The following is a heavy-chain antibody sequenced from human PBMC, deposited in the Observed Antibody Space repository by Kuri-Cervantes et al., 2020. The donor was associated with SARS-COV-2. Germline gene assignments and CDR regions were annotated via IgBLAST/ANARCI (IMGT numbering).Heavy chain of an antibody. Sequence: GESLRLSCAASGFTFSSYSMNWVRQAPGKGLEWVSYISSSSSTIYYADSVKGRFTISRDNSKNTLYLQMNSLRAGDTAAYYCAKPLMVITLSTLDYNGMDVWGQGTTVTVSS. CDR3: AKPLMVITLSTLDYNGMDV. J-gene: IGHJ6*02. CDR2: ISSSSSTI. D-gene: IGHD3-22*01. V-gene: IGHV3-48*01. CDR1: GFTFSSYS.